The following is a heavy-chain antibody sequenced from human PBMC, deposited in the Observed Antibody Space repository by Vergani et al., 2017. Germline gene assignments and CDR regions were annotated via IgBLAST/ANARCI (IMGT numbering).Heavy chain of an antibody. D-gene: IGHD6-6*01. CDR3: AKAVTYSSSFCYYYYMDV. V-gene: IGHV3-74*01. J-gene: IGHJ6*03. Sequence: VQLVESGGGLVQPGGSLRLSCTASGFTFSNYWMQWVRQAPGKGLMWVSRINSDGDSTSYADSVKGRFTISRDNAKNTLYLRMDSLRAEDTAVYYCAKAVTYSSSFCYYYYMDVWSEGTTVTVSS. CDR2: INSDGDST. CDR1: GFTFSNYW.